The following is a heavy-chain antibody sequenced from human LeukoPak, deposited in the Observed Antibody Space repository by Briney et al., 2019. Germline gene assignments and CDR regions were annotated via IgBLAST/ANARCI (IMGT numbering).Heavy chain of an antibody. Sequence: GASVKVSCKASGYTFTSYYVHWVRQAPGQGLEWMGIINPSGGSTSYAQKFQGRVTMTRDMSTSTVYMELSSLRSEDTAVYYCARASGYCSSTSCYTDWFDPWGQGTLVTVSS. CDR2: INPSGGST. V-gene: IGHV1-46*01. CDR3: ARASGYCSSTSCYTDWFDP. D-gene: IGHD2-2*02. J-gene: IGHJ5*02. CDR1: GYTFTSYY.